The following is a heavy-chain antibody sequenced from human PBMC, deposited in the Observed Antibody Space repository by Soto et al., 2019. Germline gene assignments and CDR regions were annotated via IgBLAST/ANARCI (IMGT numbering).Heavy chain of an antibody. CDR3: ARSLYYYGSGSYYRSYYYGMDV. CDR2: IYPGDSDT. Sequence: GASLKISCKGSGYSFTSYWIGWVRQMPGKGLEWMGIIYPGDSDTRYSPSFQGQVTISADKSISTAYLQWSSLKASDTAMYYCARSLYYYGSGSYYRSYYYGMDVWGQGTTVTVSS. D-gene: IGHD3-10*01. CDR1: GYSFTSYW. V-gene: IGHV5-51*01. J-gene: IGHJ6*02.